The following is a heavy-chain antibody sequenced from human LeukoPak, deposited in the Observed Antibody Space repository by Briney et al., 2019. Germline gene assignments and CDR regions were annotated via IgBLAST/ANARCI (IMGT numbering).Heavy chain of an antibody. V-gene: IGHV4-39*01. CDR2: IYYSGST. CDR3: AAVEMATITIDY. D-gene: IGHD5-24*01. J-gene: IGHJ4*02. CDR1: GGSISSSSYY. Sequence: SETLSLTCTVSGGSISSSSYYWGWIRQPPGKGLEWIGSIYYSGSTYYNPSLKSRGTISVDTSKNQFSLKLSSVTAADTAVYYCAAVEMATITIDYWGQGTLVTVSS.